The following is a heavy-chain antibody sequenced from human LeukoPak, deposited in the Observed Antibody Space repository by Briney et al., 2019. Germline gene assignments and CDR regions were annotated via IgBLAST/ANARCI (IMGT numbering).Heavy chain of an antibody. CDR2: IYTSGST. CDR3: ARVHRGYCSSTSCSPGRYYYYYMDV. J-gene: IGHJ6*03. Sequence: SETLSLTCTVSGGSISSGSYYWSWIRQPAGRGLEWIGRIYTSGSTNYNPSLKSRVTISVDTSKNQFSLKLSSVTAADTAVYYCARVHRGYCSSTSCSPGRYYYYYMDVWGKGTTVTVSS. D-gene: IGHD2-2*01. CDR1: GGSISSGSYY. V-gene: IGHV4-61*02.